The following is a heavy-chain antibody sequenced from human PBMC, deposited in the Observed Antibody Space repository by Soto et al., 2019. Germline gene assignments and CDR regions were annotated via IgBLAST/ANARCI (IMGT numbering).Heavy chain of an antibody. D-gene: IGHD4-17*01. V-gene: IGHV4-30-4*01. CDR2: IYYSGST. CDR1: GGSISSGDYY. J-gene: IGHJ6*02. Sequence: QVQLQESGPGLVKPSQTLSLTCTVSGGSISSGDYYWSWIRQPPGKGLEWIGYIYYSGSTYYNPSLKSRFTISVDTSKNQFSLKLSSVTAADTAVYYCARWTTVTQTNYYYYGMDVWGQGTTVTVSS. CDR3: ARWTTVTQTNYYYYGMDV.